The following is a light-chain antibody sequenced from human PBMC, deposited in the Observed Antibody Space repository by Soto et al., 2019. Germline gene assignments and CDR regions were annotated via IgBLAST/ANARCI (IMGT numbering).Light chain of an antibody. CDR1: SSNIGSNT. Sequence: QSVLTQPPSASGTPGQWVTISCSGSSSNIGSNTVNWYQQLPGTAPKLLTYSSSQRPSGIPDRFSGSKSGTSASLAISGLRSEDEADYYCAVWDDSLNGVVFGGGTKVTVL. CDR3: AVWDDSLNGVV. J-gene: IGLJ3*02. V-gene: IGLV1-44*01. CDR2: SSS.